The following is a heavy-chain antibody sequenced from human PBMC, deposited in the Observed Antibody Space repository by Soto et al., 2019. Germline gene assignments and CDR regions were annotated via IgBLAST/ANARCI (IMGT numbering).Heavy chain of an antibody. CDR2: ISYDGSNK. J-gene: IGHJ3*02. CDR1: GFTFSSYG. Sequence: PGGSLRLSCAASGFTFSSYGMHWVRQAPGKGLEWVAVISYDGSNKYYADSVKGRFTISRDNSKNTLYLQMNSLRAEDTAVYYCAKAAVLLYFDWLSDDAFDIWGQGTMVPVSS. CDR3: AKAAVLLYFDWLSDDAFDI. D-gene: IGHD3-9*01. V-gene: IGHV3-30*18.